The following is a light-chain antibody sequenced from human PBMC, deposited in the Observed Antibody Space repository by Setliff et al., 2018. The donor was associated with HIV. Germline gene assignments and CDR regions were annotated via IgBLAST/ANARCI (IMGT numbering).Light chain of an antibody. V-gene: IGLV2-11*01. CDR1: SSDVGAYDY. J-gene: IGLJ1*01. Sequence: QSALAQPRSVSGSPGQTVTFSCTGSSSDVGAYDYVSWYQQHPGKAPKLIIYDVRKRPSGVPDRFSGSKSGDTASLTISVLQPEDEADYYCCSYAATYTYIFGTGTKVTVL. CDR3: CSYAATYTYI. CDR2: DVR.